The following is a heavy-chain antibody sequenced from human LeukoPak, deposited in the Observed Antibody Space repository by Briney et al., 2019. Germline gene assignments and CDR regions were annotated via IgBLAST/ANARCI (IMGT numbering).Heavy chain of an antibody. Sequence: ASVKVSCKASGYTFTSYGISWVRQALGQGLEWMGWISAYNGNTNYAQKLQGRVTMTTDTSTSTAYMELRSLRSDDTAVYYCARDHEFGETDNVYYGMDVWGKGTTVTVSS. J-gene: IGHJ6*04. CDR3: ARDHEFGETDNVYYGMDV. CDR2: ISAYNGNT. V-gene: IGHV1-18*04. CDR1: GYTFTSYG. D-gene: IGHD3-10*01.